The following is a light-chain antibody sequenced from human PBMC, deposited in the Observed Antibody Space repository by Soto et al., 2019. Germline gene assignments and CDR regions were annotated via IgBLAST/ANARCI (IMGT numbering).Light chain of an antibody. V-gene: IGLV2-23*01. Sequence: QSVLTQPASVSGSPGQSITISCTGTSSDVGGYNLVSWYQQYPGKAPKLLISEDNRRPSGVSNRFSGSKSGNTASLTISGLQADDEADYYCCAYAGGNPSYVFGTGTKV. CDR1: SSDVGGYNL. CDR2: EDN. CDR3: CAYAGGNPSYV. J-gene: IGLJ1*01.